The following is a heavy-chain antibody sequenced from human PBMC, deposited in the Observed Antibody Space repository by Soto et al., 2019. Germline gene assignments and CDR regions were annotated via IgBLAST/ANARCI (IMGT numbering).Heavy chain of an antibody. CDR1: GFSFSNAW. Sequence: EVQLVESGGGLVKPGGSLRLSCAASGFSFSNAWMGWVRQAPGKGLEWIGRIKTKTYGGTPDYAAPVKGRFTISRDDXXNXLXXXMXSXXXXXXXVXYCTIDXGSXWYAPVPDYWGQGTLVTVSS. V-gene: IGHV3-15*01. D-gene: IGHD6-19*01. CDR3: TIDXGSXWYAPVPDY. J-gene: IGHJ4*02. CDR2: IKTKTYGGTP.